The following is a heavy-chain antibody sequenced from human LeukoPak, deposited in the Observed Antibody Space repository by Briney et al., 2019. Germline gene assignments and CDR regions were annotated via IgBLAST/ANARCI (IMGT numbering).Heavy chain of an antibody. CDR3: ARRDYDSSGWAFDI. CDR1: GGTFSSYA. V-gene: IGHV1-69*04. CDR2: IIPILGIA. D-gene: IGHD3-22*01. J-gene: IGHJ3*02. Sequence: ASVKVSCKASGGTFSSYAISWVRQAPGQGLEWMGRIIPILGIANYAQKLQGRVTMTTDTSTSTAYMELRSLRSDDTAVYYCARRDYDSSGWAFDIWGQGTMVTVSS.